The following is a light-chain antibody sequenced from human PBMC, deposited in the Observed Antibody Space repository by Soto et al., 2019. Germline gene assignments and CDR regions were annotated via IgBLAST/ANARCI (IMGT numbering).Light chain of an antibody. CDR2: GAS. CDR3: QQYDNWPIT. Sequence: EIGMTQSPATLSVSPGERATLSCRASQSININLAWYQQKPGQAPRLLIYGASTRATGLPARISGSGSGTEFTLIISSLQSEDSAVYYCQQYDNWPITFGQGTRLAI. CDR1: QSININ. V-gene: IGKV3-15*01. J-gene: IGKJ5*01.